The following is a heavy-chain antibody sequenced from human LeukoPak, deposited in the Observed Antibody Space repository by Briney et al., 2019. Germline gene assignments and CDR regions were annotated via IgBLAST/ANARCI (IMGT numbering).Heavy chain of an antibody. D-gene: IGHD3-3*01. CDR1: GFIFSSYG. Sequence: GGSLRLSCAASGFIFSSYGMHWVRQAPGKGLEWVAVIWYDGSNKYYADSVKGRFTISRDNSKNTLYLQMNSLRAEDTAVYYCARDFPSGGMDVWGQGTTVTVSS. V-gene: IGHV3-33*01. CDR3: ARDFPSGGMDV. CDR2: IWYDGSNK. J-gene: IGHJ6*02.